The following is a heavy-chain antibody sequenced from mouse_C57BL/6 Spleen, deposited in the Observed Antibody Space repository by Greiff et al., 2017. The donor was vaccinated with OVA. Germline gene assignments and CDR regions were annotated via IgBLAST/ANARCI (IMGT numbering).Heavy chain of an antibody. CDR1: GFTFSSYA. Sequence: EVKVVESGGGLVKPGGSLKLSCAASGFTFSSYAMSWVSQTPEKRLEWVATISDGGSYTYYPDNVKGRFTISRDNAKNNLYLQMSHQKSEDTAMYCCARGNYGRYYFDYWGQGTTLTVSS. CDR3: ARGNYGRYYFDY. V-gene: IGHV5-4*03. D-gene: IGHD1-1*01. J-gene: IGHJ2*01. CDR2: ISDGGSYT.